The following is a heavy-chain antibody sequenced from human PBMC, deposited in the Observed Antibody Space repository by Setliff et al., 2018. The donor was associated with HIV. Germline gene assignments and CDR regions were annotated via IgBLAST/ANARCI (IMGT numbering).Heavy chain of an antibody. V-gene: IGHV4-61*02. CDR2: IYTSGST. J-gene: IGHJ5*02. Sequence: SETLSLTCTVSGGSISSGSYYWSWIRQPAGKGLEWIGRIYTSGSTNYNPSLKSRVSISVDTSKKQFSLKLDSVTAADTAVYYCASGGGGIVVAGTGGWFDPWSQGTLVTVS. CDR1: GGSISSGSYY. CDR3: ASGGGGIVVAGTGGWFDP. D-gene: IGHD6-19*01.